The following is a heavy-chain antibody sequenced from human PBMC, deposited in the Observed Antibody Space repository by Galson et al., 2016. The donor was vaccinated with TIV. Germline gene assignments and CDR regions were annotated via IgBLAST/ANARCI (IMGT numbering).Heavy chain of an antibody. D-gene: IGHD7-27*01. CDR3: TAANWGFFWADY. CDR2: IRRIFDGGTT. CDR1: GFTFSNTW. J-gene: IGHJ4*01. Sequence: SLRLSCAASGFTFSNTWMSWVRQAPGKGLEWVGHIRRIFDGGTTEYAAPVKGRFTISRDDTERTMYLQMNSLKTEDTAVYYCTAANWGFFWADYWGHGTLVTVSS. V-gene: IGHV3-15*01.